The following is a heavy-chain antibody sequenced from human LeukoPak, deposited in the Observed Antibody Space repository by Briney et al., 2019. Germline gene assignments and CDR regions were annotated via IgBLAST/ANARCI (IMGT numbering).Heavy chain of an antibody. Sequence: VASVKVSCKASGYTFTSYDINWVRQAPGKGLEWMGGFDPEDGETIYAQKFQGRVTMTEDTSTDTAYMELSSLRSEDTAVYYCATVRYYDSSGYFGGYYYYGMDVWGQGTTVTVSS. V-gene: IGHV1-24*01. CDR1: GYTFTSYD. D-gene: IGHD3-22*01. J-gene: IGHJ6*02. CDR3: ATVRYYDSSGYFGGYYYYGMDV. CDR2: FDPEDGET.